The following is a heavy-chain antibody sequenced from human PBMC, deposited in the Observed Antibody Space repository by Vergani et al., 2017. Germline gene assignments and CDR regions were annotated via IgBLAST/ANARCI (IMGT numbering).Heavy chain of an antibody. CDR2: VSFRGDT. Sequence: QVKLQESGPGLVKPSETLSLTCTVSGASVNSYYWSWIRQPPGKGLEWMGYVSFRGDTLYDPSVKGRMTISLNTSSNQFSLEVTSVTAADTAIYFCARTESFILRYFHWALWGQGTLVTVS. CDR1: GASVNSYY. D-gene: IGHD3-9*01. V-gene: IGHV4-59*08. J-gene: IGHJ4*02. CDR3: ARTESFILRYFHWAL.